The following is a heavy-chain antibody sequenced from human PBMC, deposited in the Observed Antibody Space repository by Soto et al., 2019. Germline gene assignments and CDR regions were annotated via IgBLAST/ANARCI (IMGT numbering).Heavy chain of an antibody. J-gene: IGHJ4*02. V-gene: IGHV3-23*01. CDR3: AKDRLMTTVTTLDY. Sequence: PGGSLRRSCAASVFTFSSYSMSWVRQAPGKWLEWVSAMSGSGCSTYYADSVKGRFTISRDNSKNTLYLQMNSLRAEYTAVYYCAKDRLMTTVTTLDYWGQGTLVTVSS. CDR2: MSGSGCST. D-gene: IGHD4-17*01. CDR1: VFTFSSYS.